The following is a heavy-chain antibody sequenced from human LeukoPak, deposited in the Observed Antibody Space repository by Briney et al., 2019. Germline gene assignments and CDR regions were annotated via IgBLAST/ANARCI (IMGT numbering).Heavy chain of an antibody. D-gene: IGHD3-9*01. CDR2: TYYRSKWYN. CDR1: GDSVSTNSAA. V-gene: IGHV6-1*01. J-gene: IGHJ5*02. CDR3: ARGGNKYYDTLTGYLNWFDP. Sequence: SQTLSLTCAISGDSVSTNSAAWNWIRQSPSRGLEWLGRTYYRSKWYNDYAVSVKSRITINPDTSKNQFSLQLNSVTPEDTAVYYCARGGNKYYDTLTGYLNWFDPWGQGTLVTVSS.